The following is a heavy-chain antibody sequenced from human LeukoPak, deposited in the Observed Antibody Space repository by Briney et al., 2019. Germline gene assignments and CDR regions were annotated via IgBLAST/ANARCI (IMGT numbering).Heavy chain of an antibody. J-gene: IGHJ5*02. Sequence: GGSLRLSCAASGFTFSSYWMHWVRQAPGKGLVWVSRINSDGSTTNYADSVKGRFTISRDNAEDTLYLQMNSLRVEDTAVYYCARRVSATRWFDPWGQGTLVTVSS. CDR1: GFTFSSYW. CDR2: INSDGSTT. CDR3: ARRVSATRWFDP. V-gene: IGHV3-74*01. D-gene: IGHD2-15*01.